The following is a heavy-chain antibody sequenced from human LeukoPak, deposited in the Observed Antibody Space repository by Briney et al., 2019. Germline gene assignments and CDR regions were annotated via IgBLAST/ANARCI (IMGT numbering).Heavy chain of an antibody. CDR1: GFTFTNAW. Sequence: GGSLRLSCAASGFTFTNAWMSWVRQAPGKGLEWVSYISSSSSTIYYADSVKGRFTISRDNAKNSLYLQMNSLRDEDTAVYYCARKDDFDYWGQGTLVTVSS. CDR3: ARKDDFDY. J-gene: IGHJ4*02. V-gene: IGHV3-48*02. CDR2: ISSSSSTI.